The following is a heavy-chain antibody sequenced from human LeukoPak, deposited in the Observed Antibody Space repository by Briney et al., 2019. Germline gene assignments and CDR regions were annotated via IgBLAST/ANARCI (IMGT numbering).Heavy chain of an antibody. J-gene: IGHJ4*02. D-gene: IGHD3-10*01. CDR2: INPNSGGT. Sequence: ASVKVSCKASGYTFTVYYMHCVRQAPGQGLEWMGWINPNSGGTNYAQKFQGRVTMTRDTSINTAYMELSRLRSDDTAVYYCAREEGEWFGELFLPFNYWGQGTLVTVSS. CDR1: GYTFTVYY. CDR3: AREEGEWFGELFLPFNY. V-gene: IGHV1-2*02.